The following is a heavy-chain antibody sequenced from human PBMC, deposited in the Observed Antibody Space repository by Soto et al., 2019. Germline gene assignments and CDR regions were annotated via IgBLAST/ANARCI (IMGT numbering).Heavy chain of an antibody. Sequence: QVQLVQSGAEVKKPGSSMKVSCKASGGTFSSYSINWVRQAPGQGLEWMGEIIPIFGTAYYAQKFQGRVTITADEYTSTAYMELSSLRYEYTAVYYCARDGGRHSGGIDYGGQGTLVTVSS. CDR3: ARDGGRHSGGIDY. CDR2: IIPIFGTA. D-gene: IGHD1-26*01. CDR1: GGTFSSYS. V-gene: IGHV1-69*01. J-gene: IGHJ4*02.